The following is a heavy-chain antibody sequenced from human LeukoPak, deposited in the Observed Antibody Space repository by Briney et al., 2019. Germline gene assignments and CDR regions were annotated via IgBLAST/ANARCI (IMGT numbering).Heavy chain of an antibody. J-gene: IGHJ6*03. CDR2: ISYDGSNK. CDR3: AKYPGGFTGIVKYYHMDV. CDR1: GFTFSSYG. V-gene: IGHV3-30*18. D-gene: IGHD1-26*01. Sequence: PGGSLRLSCAASGFTFSSYGMHWVRQAPGKGLEWVAVISYDGSNKYYADSVKGRFTISRDNSKNTLYLQMNSLRPEDTALYYCAKYPGGFTGIVKYYHMDVWGKGTTVTVSS.